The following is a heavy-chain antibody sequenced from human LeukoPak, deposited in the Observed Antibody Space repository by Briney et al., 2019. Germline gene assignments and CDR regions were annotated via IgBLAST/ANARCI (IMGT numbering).Heavy chain of an antibody. D-gene: IGHD4-17*01. J-gene: IGHJ4*02. Sequence: PSETLSLTCTVSGDSTSSYYWNWIRPPPGKGLEWIGYIYYSGSTNYNPPLKSRVTISVDTSKNQFSLKLSSVTAADTAVYYCASHGDSDAYYFDYWGQGTLVTVSS. CDR2: IYYSGST. CDR1: GDSTSSYY. V-gene: IGHV4-59*08. CDR3: ASHGDSDAYYFDY.